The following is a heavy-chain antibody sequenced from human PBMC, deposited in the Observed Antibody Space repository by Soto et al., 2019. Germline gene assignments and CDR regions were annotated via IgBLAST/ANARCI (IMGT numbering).Heavy chain of an antibody. CDR2: IKSKTDGGTT. CDR3: TTDIHDILTGYPDPADY. V-gene: IGHV3-15*01. J-gene: IGHJ4*02. Sequence: GGSLRLSCAASGFTFSNAWMSWVRQAPGKGLEWVGRIKSKTDGGTTDYAAPVKGRFTISRDDSKNTLYLQMNGLKTEDTAVYYCTTDIHDILTGYPDPADYWGQGTLVTVSS. CDR1: GFTFSNAW. D-gene: IGHD3-9*01.